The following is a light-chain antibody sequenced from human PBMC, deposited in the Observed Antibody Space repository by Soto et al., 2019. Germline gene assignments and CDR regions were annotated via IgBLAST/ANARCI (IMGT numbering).Light chain of an antibody. V-gene: IGLV1-44*01. CDR1: SSNIGSNT. CDR3: AAWDDSLNGSNWV. Sequence: VLTQPPSASGTPGQRVTISCSGSSSNIGSNTVNWYQQLPGTAPKLLIYSDNQRPSGVPDRFSGSKSGTSASLAISGLQSEDEADYYCAAWDDSLNGSNWVFGGGTKLTVL. CDR2: SDN. J-gene: IGLJ3*02.